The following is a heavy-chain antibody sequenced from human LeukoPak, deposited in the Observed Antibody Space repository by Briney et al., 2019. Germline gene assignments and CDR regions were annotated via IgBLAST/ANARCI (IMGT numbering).Heavy chain of an antibody. CDR2: ISSSSSTV. D-gene: IGHD5-18*01. J-gene: IGHJ4*02. Sequence: GGSLRLSCAASGFTFSSYSMNWVRQAPGKGLEWVSYISSSSSTVYYADTVKGRFTVSRDNAKDSLYLQMNSLRVDDTAIYYCARWLGYGYGLDYWGQGTQVTVSS. CDR1: GFTFSSYS. V-gene: IGHV3-48*04. CDR3: ARWLGYGYGLDY.